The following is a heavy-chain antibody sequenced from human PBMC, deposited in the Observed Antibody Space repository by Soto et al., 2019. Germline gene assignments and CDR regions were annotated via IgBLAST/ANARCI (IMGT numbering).Heavy chain of an antibody. J-gene: IGHJ6*04. CDR2: IDNAGTDS. CDR1: GFTLSGRS. V-gene: IGHV3-74*01. D-gene: IGHD3-10*01. Sequence: EVQLVASGGGLVQPGGSLRLSCAASGFTLSGRSMHWVRQAPGKGLVCVSGIDNAGTDSTYADSVKGRFTSSRDNAKNMLYLQMNSLLVEDTAVYYCARGWFGPDVWGKGTTVTVSS. CDR3: ARGWFGPDV.